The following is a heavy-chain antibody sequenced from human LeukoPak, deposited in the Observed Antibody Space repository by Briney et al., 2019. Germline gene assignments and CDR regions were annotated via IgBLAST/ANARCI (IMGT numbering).Heavy chain of an antibody. CDR1: GFTFSSYS. CDR2: ISSSSSYI. V-gene: IGHV3-21*01. Sequence: GGSLRLSCAASGFTFSSYSMNWVRQAPGKGLEWVSCISSSSSYIYYADSVKGRFTISRDNAKNSLYLHMNSLRAEDTAVYYCARALWDAVRGGDCYYSFDIWGQGTMVTVSS. D-gene: IGHD2-21*01. CDR3: ARALWDAVRGGDCYYSFDI. J-gene: IGHJ3*02.